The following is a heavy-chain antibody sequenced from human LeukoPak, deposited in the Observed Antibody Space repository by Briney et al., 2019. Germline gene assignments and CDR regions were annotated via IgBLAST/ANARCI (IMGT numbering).Heavy chain of an antibody. J-gene: IGHJ3*02. CDR3: ARDQRWLVRDAFDI. Sequence: ASVKVSCKASGYTFATYAIHWVRQAPGQRLEWMGWINAGNGDTKYSQKFQGRVTITRDTSASTAYMEVSSLRSEDTAVYYCARDQRWLVRDAFDIWGQGTMVTVSS. CDR2: INAGNGDT. V-gene: IGHV1-3*01. CDR1: GYTFATYA. D-gene: IGHD6-19*01.